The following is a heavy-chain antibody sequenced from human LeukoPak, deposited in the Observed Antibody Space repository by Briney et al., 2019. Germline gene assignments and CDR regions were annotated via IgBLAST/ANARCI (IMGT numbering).Heavy chain of an antibody. D-gene: IGHD2-2*02. J-gene: IGHJ4*02. V-gene: IGHV3-23*01. CDR1: GFTFSSYA. CDR2: ISGSGGST. Sequence: GGSLRLSCAASGFTFSSYAMSWVRQAPEKGLEWVSAISGSGGSTYYADSVKGRFTISRDNSKNTLYLQMNSLRAEDTAVYYCAKPPYCSSTSCYTGWGQGTLVTVSS. CDR3: AKPPYCSSTSCYTG.